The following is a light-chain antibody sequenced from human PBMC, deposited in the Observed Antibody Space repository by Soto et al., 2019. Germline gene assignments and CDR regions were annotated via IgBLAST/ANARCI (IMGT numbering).Light chain of an antibody. CDR2: DVT. V-gene: IGLV2-14*01. Sequence: QPVLTQPASVSASPGQSITISCTGTSSDVGGYNYVSWYQQHPGKAPKLMIYDVTNRPSGVSSRFSGSKSGNTASLTISGLQAEDEAVYYCSSLASSSTYVFGTGTKLTVL. J-gene: IGLJ1*01. CDR3: SSLASSSTYV. CDR1: SSDVGGYNY.